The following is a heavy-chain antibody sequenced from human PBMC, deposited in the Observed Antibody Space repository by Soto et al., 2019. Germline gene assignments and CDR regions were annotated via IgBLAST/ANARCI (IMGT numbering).Heavy chain of an antibody. J-gene: IGHJ5*02. D-gene: IGHD3-22*01. CDR1: GGTFSSYA. CDR2: IIPIFGTA. Sequence: QVQLVQSGAEVKKPGSSVKVSCKASGGTFSSYAISWVRQAPGQGLEWMGGIIPIFGTANYAQKFQGRVTIPADESTSTAYMELSSLRSEDTAVYYCARGRGYYDSSGYYYQNWFDPWGQGTLVTVSS. CDR3: ARGRGYYDSSGYYYQNWFDP. V-gene: IGHV1-69*01.